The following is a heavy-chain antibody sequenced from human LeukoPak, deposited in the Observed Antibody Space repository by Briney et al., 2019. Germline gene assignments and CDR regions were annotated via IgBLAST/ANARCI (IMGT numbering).Heavy chain of an antibody. CDR1: GGSFNTHY. CDR3: ARGNYPPTRSYDFWRGSSPYGMDV. J-gene: IGHJ6*02. V-gene: IGHV4-34*01. CDR2: INHGGIT. D-gene: IGHD3-3*01. Sequence: SETLSLTCAVYGGSFNTHYWRWIRQPPAKGREGIGQINHGGITNYNPSLKRRVTISVDTYKSQFSLKLSSVTAADTGVYYCARGNYPPTRSYDFWRGSSPYGMDVWGQGTTVTVSS.